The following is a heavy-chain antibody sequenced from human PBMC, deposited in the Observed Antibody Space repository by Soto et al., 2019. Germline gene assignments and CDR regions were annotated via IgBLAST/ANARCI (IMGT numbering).Heavy chain of an antibody. Sequence: ASVKVSCKASGYSFTSYGISWVRQAPGQGLECMGWISAYNGNTHYAQKFQGRVTMTADTSTSTAYMELRSLRSDDTAVYYCARVEQSLLFQFWGLGTLVTVSS. D-gene: IGHD6-19*01. CDR2: ISAYNGNT. V-gene: IGHV1-18*04. CDR1: GYSFTSYG. J-gene: IGHJ4*02. CDR3: ARVEQSLLFQF.